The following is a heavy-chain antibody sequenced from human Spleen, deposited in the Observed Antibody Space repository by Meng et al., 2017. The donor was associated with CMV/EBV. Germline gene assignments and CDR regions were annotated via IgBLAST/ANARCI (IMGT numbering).Heavy chain of an antibody. CDR3: AKESPEYSSSSINS. CDR1: GFLFSSSG. J-gene: IGHJ4*02. Sequence: ASGFLFSSSGLHWVRPAPGKGLAWVGVIFYDGSKRYYADSVKGRFTISRDNSKNTLYLQMHSLKAEDSAVYYCAKESPEYSSSSINSWGQGTLVTVSS. V-gene: IGHV3-33*06. CDR2: IFYDGSKR. D-gene: IGHD6-6*01.